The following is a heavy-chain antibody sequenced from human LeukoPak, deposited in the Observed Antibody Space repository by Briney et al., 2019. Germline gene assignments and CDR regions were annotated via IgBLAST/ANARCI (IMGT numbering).Heavy chain of an antibody. J-gene: IGHJ5*02. D-gene: IGHD3-10*01. Sequence: SVKVSCKASGGTFSSYAISWVREAPGQGLEWMGGIIPIFGTANYAQKFQGRVTITADESTSTAYMELSSLRSEDTAVYYCARQSHYYGSGSYYNLRFDPWGQGTLVTVSS. CDR3: ARQSHYYGSGSYYNLRFDP. V-gene: IGHV1-69*13. CDR1: GGTFSSYA. CDR2: IIPIFGTA.